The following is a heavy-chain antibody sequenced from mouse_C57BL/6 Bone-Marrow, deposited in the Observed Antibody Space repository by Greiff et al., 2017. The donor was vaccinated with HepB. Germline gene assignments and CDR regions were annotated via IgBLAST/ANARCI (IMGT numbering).Heavy chain of an antibody. Sequence: VKLMESGPGLVAPSQSLSITCTVSGFSLTSYGVHWVRQPPGKGLEWLVVIWSDGSTTYNSALKSRLSISKDNYKSQVFLKMNSLQTDDTAMYYCARHGLGQGYFDYWGQGTTLTVSS. J-gene: IGHJ2*01. D-gene: IGHD3-3*01. CDR1: GFSLTSYG. CDR3: ARHGLGQGYFDY. CDR2: IWSDGST. V-gene: IGHV2-6-1*01.